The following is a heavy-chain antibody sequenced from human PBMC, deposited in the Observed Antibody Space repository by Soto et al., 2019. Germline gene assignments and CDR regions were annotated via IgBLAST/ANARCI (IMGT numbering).Heavy chain of an antibody. CDR3: DRGHSEKYLSGYLDY. D-gene: IGHD1-26*01. V-gene: IGHV3-72*01. J-gene: IGHJ4*02. CDR1: GFSFSEHY. CDR2: SKNKADGYTP. Sequence: EVQLVESGGDLVQPGGSLRLSCVVSGFSFSEHYIEWIRQAPGKGLEWVGRSKNKADGYTPEYSASVVGRFTISRDDSKTSLQLQMNSLNTEDTAVYYCDRGHSEKYLSGYLDYWGQGTVVTVSS.